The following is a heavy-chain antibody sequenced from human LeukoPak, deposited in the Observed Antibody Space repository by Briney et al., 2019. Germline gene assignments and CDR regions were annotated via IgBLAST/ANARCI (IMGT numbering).Heavy chain of an antibody. V-gene: IGHV3-48*01. CDR2: ISSSSSTI. CDR3: AREGSGYDYGGLYYFDY. D-gene: IGHD5-12*01. Sequence: GGSLRLSCAASGFSFSSYSMNWVRQAPGKGLEWVSYISSSSSTIYYADSVKGRFTISRDNAKNSLYLQMNSLRAEDTALYYCAREGSGYDYGGLYYFDYWGQGTLVTVSS. CDR1: GFSFSSYS. J-gene: IGHJ4*02.